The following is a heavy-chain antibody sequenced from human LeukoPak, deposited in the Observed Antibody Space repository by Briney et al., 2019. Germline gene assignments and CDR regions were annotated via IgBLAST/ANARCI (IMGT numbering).Heavy chain of an antibody. Sequence: SETLSLTCTVSGGSISSYYWSWIRQHPGKGLEWIGYIYYSGSTYYNPSLKSRVTISVDTSKNQFSLKLSSVTAADTAVYYCARERGVVYDILTGYYKDAFDIWGQGTMVTVSS. D-gene: IGHD3-9*01. J-gene: IGHJ3*02. CDR2: IYYSGST. V-gene: IGHV4-59*06. CDR3: ARERGVVYDILTGYYKDAFDI. CDR1: GGSISSYY.